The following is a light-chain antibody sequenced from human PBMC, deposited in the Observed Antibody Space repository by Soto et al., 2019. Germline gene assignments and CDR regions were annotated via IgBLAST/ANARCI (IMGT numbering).Light chain of an antibody. V-gene: IGLV2-23*02. CDR2: EVS. Sequence: QSALTQPASVSGSPGQSITISCTGTSSDVGSYNLVSWYQQHPGKAPKVMIYEVSKRPSGVPNRFSGSKSGYTASLTISGLQADDEADYYCCSYAGSTTYVFGTGTKVTVL. CDR1: SSDVGSYNL. J-gene: IGLJ1*01. CDR3: CSYAGSTTYV.